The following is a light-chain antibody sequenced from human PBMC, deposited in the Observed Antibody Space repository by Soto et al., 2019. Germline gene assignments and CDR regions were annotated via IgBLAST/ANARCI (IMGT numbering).Light chain of an antibody. CDR3: QQRSNWAGLFT. CDR2: GAS. J-gene: IGKJ3*01. CDR1: QSVSSN. V-gene: IGKV3-11*01. Sequence: EIVMTQSPATLSVSPWEIATLSCRASQSVSSNLAWYQQKPGQAPRLLIYGASNRATGIPARFSGSGSGTDFTLTVSSLEPEDFAVYYCQQRSNWAGLFTLGPGTKVDIK.